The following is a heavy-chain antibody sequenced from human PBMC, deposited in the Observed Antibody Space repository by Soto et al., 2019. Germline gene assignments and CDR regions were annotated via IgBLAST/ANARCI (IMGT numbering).Heavy chain of an antibody. D-gene: IGHD4-17*01. Sequence: QVQLVESGGGVVQPGRSLRLSCAASGFTFSSYAMHWVRQAPGKGLEWVAVISYDGSNKDYADSVKGRFTISRENSKNTLYLHMNSLRVEDTAVYYCARDPYGTVTTPFEYWGQGTLVTVSS. CDR1: GFTFSSYA. V-gene: IGHV3-30-3*01. CDR3: ARDPYGTVTTPFEY. J-gene: IGHJ4*02. CDR2: ISYDGSNK.